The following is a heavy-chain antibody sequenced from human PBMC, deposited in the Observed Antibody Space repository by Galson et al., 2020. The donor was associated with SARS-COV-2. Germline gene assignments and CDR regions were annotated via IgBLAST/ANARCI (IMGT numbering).Heavy chain of an antibody. Sequence: SQTLSLTCAISGDSVSSNSAAWNWIRQSPSRGLEWLGRTYYRSKWYNDYAVSVKSRITINPDTSKNQFSLQLNSVTPEDTAVYYCARDRSVWPPRPSLDTAMVTGFDYWGQGTLVTVSS. CDR1: GDSVSSNSAA. J-gene: IGHJ4*02. V-gene: IGHV6-1*01. CDR2: TYYRSKWYN. D-gene: IGHD5-18*01. CDR3: ARDRSVWPPRPSLDTAMVTGFDY.